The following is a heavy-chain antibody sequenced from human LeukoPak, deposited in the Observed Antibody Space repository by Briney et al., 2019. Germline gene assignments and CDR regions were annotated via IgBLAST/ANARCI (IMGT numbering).Heavy chain of an antibody. CDR2: IYYSGST. Sequence: SETLSLTCTVSGGSISSYYWSWIRQPPGKGLEWIGYIYYSGSTNYNPSLKSRVTISVDTSKNQFSLKLSSVTAADTAVYYCARAKEWFGETYYFDYWGQGTLVTVSS. J-gene: IGHJ4*02. V-gene: IGHV4-59*01. CDR1: GGSISSYY. D-gene: IGHD3-10*01. CDR3: ARAKEWFGETYYFDY.